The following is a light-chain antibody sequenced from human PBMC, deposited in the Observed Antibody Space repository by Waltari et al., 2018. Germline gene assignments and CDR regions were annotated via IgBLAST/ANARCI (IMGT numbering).Light chain of an antibody. J-gene: IGLJ3*02. V-gene: IGLV1-44*01. CDR1: SSNVGPNY. Sequence: QSVLTQPPSTSGTPGQRVTISCSGSSSNVGPNYVSWYQQLPGTAPTLLIYNNNRRPYGVPDRCAGSKSGTSASLAISGLQSEDEADYYCAAWDDSLNAWMFGGGTKLTVL. CDR2: NNN. CDR3: AAWDDSLNAWM.